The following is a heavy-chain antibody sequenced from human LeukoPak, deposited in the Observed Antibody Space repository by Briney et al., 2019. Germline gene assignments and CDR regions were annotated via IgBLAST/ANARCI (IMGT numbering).Heavy chain of an antibody. D-gene: IGHD2-2*02. CDR2: IMPMFATT. V-gene: IGHV1-69*06. J-gene: IGHJ4*02. CDR3: ARGVRFVADCPSSTCYTPDF. CDR1: GGIFSTYA. Sequence: ASVKVSCKASGGIFSTYAISWVRQAPGQGLEWMGGIMPMFATTNYAQRFQDRVTVTADKATTTAYMELSSLTPEDTAMYYCARGVRFVADCPSSTCYTPDFWGQGTLVTVSS.